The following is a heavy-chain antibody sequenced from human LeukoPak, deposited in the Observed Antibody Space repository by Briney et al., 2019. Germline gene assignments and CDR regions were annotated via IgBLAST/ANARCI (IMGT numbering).Heavy chain of an antibody. CDR3: ARDLVTVTKGFDI. CDR1: GDSFSSHY. V-gene: IGHV4-59*11. D-gene: IGHD4-17*01. Sequence: SETLSLTCAVSGDSFSSHYWTWIRQSPGTGLEWIGYISDIGRTNYNPSLKSRVTISIDTSKNQFSLKLRSVTAADTAVYYCARDLVTVTKGFDIWGQGTMVSVSS. J-gene: IGHJ3*02. CDR2: ISDIGRT.